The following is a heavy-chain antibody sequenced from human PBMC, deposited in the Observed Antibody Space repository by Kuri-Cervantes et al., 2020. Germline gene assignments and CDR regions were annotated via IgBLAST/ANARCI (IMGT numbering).Heavy chain of an antibody. V-gene: IGHV5-51*01. D-gene: IGHD3-10*01. CDR1: GYSFSSYW. CDR3: AMPMYYYGSGSYYYFDY. CDR2: IYPGDSDT. J-gene: IGHJ4*02. Sequence: GESLKISCKGSGYSFSSYWNAWVRQMPGKGLEWMGIIYPGDSDTRYSPSFQGQVTISADKSISTAYLQWSSLKASDTAMYYCAMPMYYYGSGSYYYFDYWGQGTLVTVSS.